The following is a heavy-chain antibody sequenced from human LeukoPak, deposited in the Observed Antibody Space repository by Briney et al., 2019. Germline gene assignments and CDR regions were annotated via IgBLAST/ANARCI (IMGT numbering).Heavy chain of an antibody. CDR3: ARIGIMITFGGVTPYYMDV. CDR2: TYYSGTT. J-gene: IGHJ6*03. V-gene: IGHV4-59*08. CDR1: GGSISSYY. D-gene: IGHD3-16*01. Sequence: SETLSLTCTVSGGSISSYYWSWIRQPPGKGLEWIGYTYYSGTTNYNPSLKSRVTISVDTSKNQFSLKLSSVTAADTAVYYCARIGIMITFGGVTPYYMDVWGKGTTVTISS.